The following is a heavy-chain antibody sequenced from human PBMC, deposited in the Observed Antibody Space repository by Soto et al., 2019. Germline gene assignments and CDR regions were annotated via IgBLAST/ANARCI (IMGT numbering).Heavy chain of an antibody. CDR1: GYTFTSYD. Sequence: QVQLVQSGAEVKKPGASVKVSCKAYGYTFTSYDINWVRQATGQGLEWLGLMNPKNGNTGYAQKFQGRLTMTRNTSISTDYMELSSLRSEDTAVYYCARTTVTTMEDYGMDVWGQGTTVTVSS. V-gene: IGHV1-8*01. CDR2: MNPKNGNT. J-gene: IGHJ6*02. D-gene: IGHD4-4*01. CDR3: ARTTVTTMEDYGMDV.